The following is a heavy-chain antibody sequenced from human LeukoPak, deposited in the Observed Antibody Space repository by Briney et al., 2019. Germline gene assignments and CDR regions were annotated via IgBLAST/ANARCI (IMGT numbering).Heavy chain of an antibody. J-gene: IGHJ6*03. CDR2: ISSSGSSI. Sequence: GGSLRLSCAASGFTFSDYYMSWIRQAPGKGLEWVSYISSSGSSIYYADSEKRRFTISRDNAKNSLYLQMNSLRVEDTAVYYCAREQQQLVWRTYGTYDYYYYMDVWGKGTTVTVSS. CDR3: AREQQQLVWRTYGTYDYYYYMDV. CDR1: GFTFSDYY. V-gene: IGHV3-11*01. D-gene: IGHD6-13*01.